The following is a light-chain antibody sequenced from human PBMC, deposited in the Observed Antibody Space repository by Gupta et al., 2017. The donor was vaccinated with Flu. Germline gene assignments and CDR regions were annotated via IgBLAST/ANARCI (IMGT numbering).Light chain of an antibody. V-gene: IGKV2-28*01. Sequence: VTPGEPASISCRSSQSLLHSNGYTYLDWYLQKPGQSPQLLFYLASTRASGVPDRFSGSGSGTDFTLKISRVEAEDVGVYYCMQALQTPYTFGQGTKLEIK. CDR1: QSLLHSNGYTY. CDR2: LAS. J-gene: IGKJ2*01. CDR3: MQALQTPYT.